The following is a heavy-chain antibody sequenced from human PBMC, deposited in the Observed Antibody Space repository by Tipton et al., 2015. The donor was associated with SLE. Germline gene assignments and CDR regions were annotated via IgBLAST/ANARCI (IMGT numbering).Heavy chain of an antibody. CDR1: GVSISSSRYY. V-gene: IGHV4-39*01. D-gene: IGHD4-17*01. J-gene: IGHJ5*02. CDR2: IFYSGSI. CDR3: ARLPTGFPNWFDP. Sequence: GLVKPSETLSLTCTVSGVSISSSRYYWDWIRQPPGKGLEWIGGIFYSGSIDYNPSLKSRVAISVDTSKNQFSLKLSSVTAADTAVYYCARLPTGFPNWFDPWGQGTLVTVSS.